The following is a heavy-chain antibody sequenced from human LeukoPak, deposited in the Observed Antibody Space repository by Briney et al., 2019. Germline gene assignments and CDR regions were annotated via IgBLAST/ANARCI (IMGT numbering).Heavy chain of an antibody. CDR1: GFPFSPYS. J-gene: IGHJ4*02. Sequence: GGSLRLSCAASGFPFSPYSMNWVRQAPGKGLEWLSFISSSGVISYADSVKGRFTIPRDNIKKSLFLQMSSLRVEDTAVYYCARSCGADCRLIDYWGQGTLVTVSS. D-gene: IGHD2-21*02. CDR2: ISSSGVI. CDR3: ARSCGADCRLIDY. V-gene: IGHV3-69-1*01.